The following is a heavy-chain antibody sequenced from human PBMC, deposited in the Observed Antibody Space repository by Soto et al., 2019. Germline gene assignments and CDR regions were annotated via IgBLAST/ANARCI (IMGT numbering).Heavy chain of an antibody. CDR2: INSDGSST. CDR3: GRDWRTGGPDY. V-gene: IGHV3-74*01. Sequence: EVQLVESGGGLVQPGGSLRVSCAASGFTFSSYWMHWVRQAPGKGLVWVSRINSDGSSTNYADSVKGRFTISRDNAKNTLYLQMNSLGAEDTAVYYCGRDWRTGGPDYWGQGNLVTVSS. J-gene: IGHJ4*02. D-gene: IGHD3-3*01. CDR1: GFTFSSYW.